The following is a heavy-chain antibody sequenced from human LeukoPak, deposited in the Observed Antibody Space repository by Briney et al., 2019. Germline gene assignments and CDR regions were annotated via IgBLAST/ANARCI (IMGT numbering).Heavy chain of an antibody. V-gene: IGHV3-74*01. J-gene: IGHJ3*02. D-gene: IGHD1-26*01. CDR2: INSDGSST. Sequence: PRGSLRLSCAASGFTLSSYWMHWVRQAPGKGLVWVSRINSDGSSTIYADSVKGRFTISRDNAKNTLYLQMNSLRAEDTAVYYCAGESGSYLGAFDIWGQGTMVTVSS. CDR3: AGESGSYLGAFDI. CDR1: GFTLSSYW.